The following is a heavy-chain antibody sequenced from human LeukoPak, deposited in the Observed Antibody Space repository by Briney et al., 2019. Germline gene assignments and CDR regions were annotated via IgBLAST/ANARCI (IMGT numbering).Heavy chain of an antibody. D-gene: IGHD1-26*01. V-gene: IGHV1-18*01. CDR2: ISAYNGNT. Sequence: GGSLRLYCAASGFTFSSYAMSWVRQAPGQGLEWMGWISAYNGNTNYAQKLQGRVTMTTDTSTSTAYMELRSLRSDDTAVYYCARDRSSGSGEDYWGQGTLVTVSS. J-gene: IGHJ4*02. CDR3: ARDRSSGSGEDY. CDR1: GFTFSSYA.